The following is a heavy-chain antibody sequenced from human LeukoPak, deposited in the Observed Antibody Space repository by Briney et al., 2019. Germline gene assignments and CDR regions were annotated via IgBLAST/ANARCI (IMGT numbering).Heavy chain of an antibody. J-gene: IGHJ4*02. Sequence: GGSLRLSCAASGFTFDDYAMHWVRQAPGKGLEWVSGISWNSGSIGYADSVKGRFTISRDNAKNSLYLQMNSLRAEDTALYYCAKVRYYDSSGPFDYWGQGTLVTVSS. V-gene: IGHV3-9*01. CDR2: ISWNSGSI. CDR1: GFTFDDYA. CDR3: AKVRYYDSSGPFDY. D-gene: IGHD3-22*01.